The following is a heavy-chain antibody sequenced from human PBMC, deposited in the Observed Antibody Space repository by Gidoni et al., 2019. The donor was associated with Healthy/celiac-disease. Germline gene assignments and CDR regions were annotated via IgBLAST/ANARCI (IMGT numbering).Heavy chain of an antibody. V-gene: IGHV3-23*01. CDR2: ISGSGGST. D-gene: IGHD3-3*01. Sequence: EVQLLESGGGLVQPGGSLRLSCAASGFTFSSHAMSWVRQAPGKGLDWVSAISGSGGSTYYADSVKGRFTISRDNSKNTLYLQMNSLRAEDTAVYYCAKVFGNYDFWSGFYGMDVWGQGTTVTVSS. CDR1: GFTFSSHA. J-gene: IGHJ6*02. CDR3: AKVFGNYDFWSGFYGMDV.